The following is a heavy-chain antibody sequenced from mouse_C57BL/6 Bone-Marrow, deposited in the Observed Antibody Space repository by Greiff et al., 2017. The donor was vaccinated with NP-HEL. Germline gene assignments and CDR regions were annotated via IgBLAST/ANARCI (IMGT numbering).Heavy chain of an antibody. V-gene: IGHV10-3*01. CDR2: IRSKSSNYAT. Sequence: EVKLMESGGGLVQPKGSLKLSCAASGFTFNTYAMHWVRQAPGKGLEWVARIRSKSSNYATYYADSVKDRFTISRDDSQSMLYLQMNNLKTEDTAMYYCVRGGDYDYDAGPYYAMDYWGQGTSVTVSS. CDR3: VRGGDYDYDAGPYYAMDY. CDR1: GFTFNTYA. D-gene: IGHD2-4*01. J-gene: IGHJ4*01.